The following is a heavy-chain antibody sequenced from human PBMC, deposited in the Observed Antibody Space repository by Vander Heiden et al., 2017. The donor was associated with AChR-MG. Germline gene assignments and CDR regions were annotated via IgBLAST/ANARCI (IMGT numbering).Heavy chain of an antibody. CDR2: MNPNSGNT. Sequence: QVQLVQSGAEVKKPGAAVKVSCKASGYTFTSYDINWVRQATGQGLEWMGWMNPNSGNTGYAQKFKGRVTMTRNTSISTAYMELSSLRPEDTAVYYCAGYCSSTSCYVSWGQGTLVTVSS. D-gene: IGHD2-2*01. J-gene: IGHJ5*02. CDR3: AGYCSSTSCYVS. CDR1: GYTFTSYD. V-gene: IGHV1-8*01.